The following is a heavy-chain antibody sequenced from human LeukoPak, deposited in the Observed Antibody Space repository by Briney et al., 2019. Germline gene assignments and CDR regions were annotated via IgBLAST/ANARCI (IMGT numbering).Heavy chain of an antibody. D-gene: IGHD6-6*01. CDR1: GFTFSSYA. CDR3: AKGVGIAARPPFDY. Sequence: GGSLRLSCAASGFTFSSYAMSWARQAPGKGLEWVSAISGGGGSTYYADSVKGRFTISRDNSKNTLYLQMSSLRAEDTAVYYCAKGVGIAARPPFDYWGQGTLVTVSS. CDR2: ISGGGGST. J-gene: IGHJ4*02. V-gene: IGHV3-23*01.